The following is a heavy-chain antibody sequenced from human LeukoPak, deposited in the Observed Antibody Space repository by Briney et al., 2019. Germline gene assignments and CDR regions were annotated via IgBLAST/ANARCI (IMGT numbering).Heavy chain of an antibody. Sequence: TGRSLRLSCAASGFTFSSYAMHWVRQAPGKGLEWVAVISYDGSNKYYADSVKGRFTTSRDNSKNTLYLQMNSLRAEDTAVYYCAREDWDGYNPDYWGQGTLVTVSS. J-gene: IGHJ4*02. V-gene: IGHV3-30-3*01. CDR1: GFTFSSYA. CDR2: ISYDGSNK. D-gene: IGHD5-24*01. CDR3: AREDWDGYNPDY.